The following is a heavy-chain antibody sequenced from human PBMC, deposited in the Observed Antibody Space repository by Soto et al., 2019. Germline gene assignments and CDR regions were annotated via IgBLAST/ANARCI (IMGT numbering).Heavy chain of an antibody. J-gene: IGHJ4*02. Sequence: QVQLQQWGAGLLKPSETLSLTCAVYGGSFSGYYWSWIRQPPGKGLEWIGEINHSGSTNYNPSLKSRVTTSVDTSKNQFSLKLGSVTAADTAVYYCARGGYSGYARWGQGTLVTVSS. D-gene: IGHD5-12*01. CDR2: INHSGST. CDR3: ARGGYSGYAR. CDR1: GGSFSGYY. V-gene: IGHV4-34*01.